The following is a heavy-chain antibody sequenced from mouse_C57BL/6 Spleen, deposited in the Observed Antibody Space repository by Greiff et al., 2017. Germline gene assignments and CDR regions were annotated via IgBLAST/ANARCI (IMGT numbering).Heavy chain of an antibody. Sequence: EVKVEESGGGLVKPGGSLKLSCAASGFTFSSYAMSWVRQTPEKRLEWVATISDGGSYTYYPDNVKGRFTISRDNAKNNLYLQMSHLKSEDTAMYYCARRYDYLDVWGTGTTVTVSS. J-gene: IGHJ1*03. CDR1: GFTFSSYA. D-gene: IGHD2-3*01. V-gene: IGHV5-4*03. CDR3: ARRYDYLDV. CDR2: ISDGGSYT.